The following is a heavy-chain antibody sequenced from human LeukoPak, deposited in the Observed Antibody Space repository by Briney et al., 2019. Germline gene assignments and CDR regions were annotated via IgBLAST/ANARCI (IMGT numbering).Heavy chain of an antibody. CDR3: ASGGSYYYDSSGYDY. Sequence: SETLSLTCTVSGCSLSSISYHWGWIRQPPGKGLEWIGSIYYSGSTYYNPSLKSRVTISVDTSKNQFSLKLSSVTAADTAVYYCASGGSYYYDSSGYDYWGQGTLVTVSS. J-gene: IGHJ4*02. CDR2: IYYSGST. CDR1: GCSLSSISYH. V-gene: IGHV4-39*07. D-gene: IGHD3-22*01.